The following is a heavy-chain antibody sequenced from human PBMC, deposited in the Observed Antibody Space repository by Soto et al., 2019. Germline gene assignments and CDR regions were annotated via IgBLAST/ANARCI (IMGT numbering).Heavy chain of an antibody. Sequence: ASVKVSCKGSGYTFTSYGISWVRQAPGQGLEWMGWISAYNGNTKYAQKLQGRVTMTTDTSTSTAYMELRSLRSDDTAVYYCARDLTPGVVDHWGQGTLVTVSS. J-gene: IGHJ4*02. CDR3: ARDLTPGVVDH. D-gene: IGHD3-22*01. V-gene: IGHV1-18*01. CDR1: GYTFTSYG. CDR2: ISAYNGNT.